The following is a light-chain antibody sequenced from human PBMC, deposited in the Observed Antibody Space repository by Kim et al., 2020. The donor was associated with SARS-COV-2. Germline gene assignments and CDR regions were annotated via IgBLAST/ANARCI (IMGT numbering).Light chain of an antibody. CDR3: QSYNRDNVL. J-gene: IGLJ2*01. Sequence: KTRTTSCTRSSGRIDDNYVQWYQQRPGGGPTTVIYDDDQRPSGVSDRFSGSIDNSSNSASLTISGLRTEDEADYYCQSYNRDNVLFGGGTQLTV. CDR2: DDD. CDR1: SGRIDDNY. V-gene: IGLV6-57*03.